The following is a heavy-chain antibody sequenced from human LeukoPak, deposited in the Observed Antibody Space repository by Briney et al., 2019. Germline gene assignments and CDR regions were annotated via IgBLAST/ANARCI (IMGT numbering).Heavy chain of an antibody. Sequence: ASVKVSCKASGYTFTGYYMHWVRQAPGQGLEWMGWINPNSGGTNYAQKFQGRVTMTRDTSISTVFMEVSRLTSDDTAVYYCVRSGSDAFDIWGQGTMVTVSS. CDR3: VRSGSDAFDI. CDR2: INPNSGGT. V-gene: IGHV1-2*02. J-gene: IGHJ3*02. CDR1: GYTFTGYY. D-gene: IGHD1-26*01.